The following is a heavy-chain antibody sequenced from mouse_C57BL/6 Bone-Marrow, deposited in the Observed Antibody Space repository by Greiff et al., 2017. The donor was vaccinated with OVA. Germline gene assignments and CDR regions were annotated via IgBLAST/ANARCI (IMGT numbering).Heavy chain of an antibody. CDR1: GFTFSSYG. D-gene: IGHD1-1*01. J-gene: IGHJ4*01. V-gene: IGHV5-6*01. CDR3: ARPLTTVVAHYAMDY. Sequence: EVKVVESGGDLVKPGGSLKLSCAASGFTFSSYGMSWVRQTPDKRLEWVATISSGGSYTYYPDSVKGRFTISRDNAKNTLYLQMSSLKSEDTAMYYCARPLTTVVAHYAMDYWGQGTSVTVSS. CDR2: ISSGGSYT.